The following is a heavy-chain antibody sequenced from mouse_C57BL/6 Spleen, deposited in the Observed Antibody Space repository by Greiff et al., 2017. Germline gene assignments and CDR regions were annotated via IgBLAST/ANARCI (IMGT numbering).Heavy chain of an antibody. CDR1: GYTFTSYW. D-gene: IGHD1-1*01. V-gene: IGHV1-69*01. CDR2: IDPSDSYT. J-gene: IGHJ3*01. Sequence: QVQLQQPGAELVMPGASVKLSCKASGYTFTSYWMHWVKQRPGQGLEWIGEIDPSDSYTNYNQKFKGKSTLTVDKSSSTAYMQLSSLTSEDSAVYYCARCVYSTGFAYWGQGTLVTVSA. CDR3: ARCVYSTGFAY.